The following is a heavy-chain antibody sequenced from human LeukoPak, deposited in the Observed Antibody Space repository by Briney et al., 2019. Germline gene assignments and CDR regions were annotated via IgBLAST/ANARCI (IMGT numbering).Heavy chain of an antibody. Sequence: PSETLSLTCTVSGGSISSYYWSWIRQPPGKGLEWIGYIYYSGSTNYNPSLKSRVTISVDTSKNQFSLKLSSVTAADTAVYYCARGGDWDWYFDLWGRGTLVTVSS. CDR2: IYYSGST. CDR3: ARGGDWDWYFDL. CDR1: GGSISSYY. V-gene: IGHV4-59*01. J-gene: IGHJ2*01. D-gene: IGHD2-21*01.